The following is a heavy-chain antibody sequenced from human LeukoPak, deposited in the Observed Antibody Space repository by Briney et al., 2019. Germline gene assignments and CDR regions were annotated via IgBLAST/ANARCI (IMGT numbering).Heavy chain of an antibody. CDR2: IDHTGNS. CDR3: ARASQRETYFNAFDI. J-gene: IGHJ3*02. D-gene: IGHD1-26*01. Sequence: SETLSLTCAVYVGTFSGHYWSWIRQPPGKGLEWIGEIDHTGNSNYKSSLKSRVTISVDTSKNQFSLSLHCVTAADTAVYYCARASQRETYFNAFDIWGQGTMVTVSS. CDR1: VGTFSGHY. V-gene: IGHV4-34*01.